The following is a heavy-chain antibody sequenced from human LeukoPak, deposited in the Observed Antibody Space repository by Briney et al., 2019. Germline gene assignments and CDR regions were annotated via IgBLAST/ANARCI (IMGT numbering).Heavy chain of an antibody. D-gene: IGHD4-17*01. V-gene: IGHV3-30*02. J-gene: IGHJ4*02. CDR1: GFTFSSYG. CDR2: IRYDGSNK. Sequence: GSLRLSCAASGFTFSSYGMHWVRQAPGKGLEWVAFIRYDGSNKYYADSVKGRFTISRDNSKNTLYLQMNSLRAEDTAVYYCAKVVGYTVTNPFDYWGQGTLVTVSS. CDR3: AKVVGYTVTNPFDY.